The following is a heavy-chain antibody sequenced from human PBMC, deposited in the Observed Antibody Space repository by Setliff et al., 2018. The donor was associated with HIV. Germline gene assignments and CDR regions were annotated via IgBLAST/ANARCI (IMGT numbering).Heavy chain of an antibody. Sequence: SETLSLTCAVYGGSFKNYFWSWIRQPPGKGLEWIGDINDSGSTNYNPSLEYRVTISVDASKNQFSLKVTNVTATDTAVYSCARRRFYNSLWGSYRDTQRAYFDYWGQGTLVTVSS. CDR2: INDSGST. CDR3: ARRRFYNSLWGSYRDTQRAYFDY. D-gene: IGHD3-16*02. CDR1: GGSFKNYF. V-gene: IGHV4-34*01. J-gene: IGHJ4*02.